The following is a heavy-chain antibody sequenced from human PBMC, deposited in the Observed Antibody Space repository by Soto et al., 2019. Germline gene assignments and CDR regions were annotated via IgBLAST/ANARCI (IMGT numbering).Heavy chain of an antibody. CDR1: GFTFGYSY. Sequence: GGSLRLSCAGSGFTFGYSYMSWIRQAPGKGLEWLSYISPGSRYPAYADSVKGRFTISRDNAKRSLYLQMMSLTAEDTAIYYCVRGGGGGLFDPWGQGTMVTVYS. V-gene: IGHV3-11*06. D-gene: IGHD2-15*01. CDR3: VRGGGGGLFDP. J-gene: IGHJ5*02. CDR2: ISPGSRYP.